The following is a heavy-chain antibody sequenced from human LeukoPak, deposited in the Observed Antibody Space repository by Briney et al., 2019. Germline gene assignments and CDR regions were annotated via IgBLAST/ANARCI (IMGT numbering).Heavy chain of an antibody. V-gene: IGHV3-30*18. CDR3: AKCPVYYYGLDV. J-gene: IGHJ6*02. Sequence: GGSLRLSCAASGFTFSSFAMHRVRQAPGKGLEWVAVISYDGTNKYYADSVKGRFTMSRDNSKNTAFLQMNSLRAEDTAVYYCAKCPVYYYGLDVWGQGTTVTVSS. CDR1: GFTFSSFA. CDR2: ISYDGTNK.